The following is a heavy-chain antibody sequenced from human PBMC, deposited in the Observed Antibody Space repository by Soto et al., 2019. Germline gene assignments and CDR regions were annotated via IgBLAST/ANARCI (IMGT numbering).Heavy chain of an antibody. Sequence: GGSLRLSCAASGFTFSSYSMNWVRQAPGKGLEWVSSISSSSSYIYYADAVKGRFTISRDNAKNSLYLQMNSLRAEYTAVYYCAIGRITWDAFDIWGQGTMVTVSS. CDR2: ISSSSSYI. CDR1: GFTFSSYS. J-gene: IGHJ3*02. CDR3: AIGRITWDAFDI. V-gene: IGHV3-21*01. D-gene: IGHD1-20*01.